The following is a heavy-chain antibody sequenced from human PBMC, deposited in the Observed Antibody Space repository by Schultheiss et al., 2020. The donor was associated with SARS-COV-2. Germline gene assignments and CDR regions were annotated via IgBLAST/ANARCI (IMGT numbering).Heavy chain of an antibody. CDR3: APSGGILTF. V-gene: IGHV1-58*02. J-gene: IGHJ4*02. D-gene: IGHD3/OR15-3a*01. CDR2: IVVGSGNR. Sequence: SVKVSCKASGYTFTSYAMNWVRQAPGQRLEWLGWIVVGSGNREYAERFHDRVTITRDVSTGTAYMELYNLTPEDTAVYYCAPSGGILTFWGPGTLVTVSS. CDR1: GYTFTSYA.